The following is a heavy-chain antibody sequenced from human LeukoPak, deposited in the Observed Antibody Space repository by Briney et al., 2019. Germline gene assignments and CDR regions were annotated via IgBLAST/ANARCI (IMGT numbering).Heavy chain of an antibody. CDR2: IYRDGSS. CDR1: GLSVSSNY. J-gene: IGHJ4*02. D-gene: IGHD3-9*01. V-gene: IGHV3-66*01. Sequence: GGSLRLSCVASGLSVSSNYMSWVRQAPGKGLEWVSVIYRDGSSYYAESVKGRFTISRDNSKNTMYIQMNSLRAEDTAVYYCARSFYDILIGYYQYFDYWGQGNLVTVSS. CDR3: ARSFYDILIGYYQYFDY.